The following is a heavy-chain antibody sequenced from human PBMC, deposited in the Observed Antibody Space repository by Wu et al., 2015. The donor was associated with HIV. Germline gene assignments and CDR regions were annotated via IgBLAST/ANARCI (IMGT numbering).Heavy chain of an antibody. V-gene: IGHV1-2*02. D-gene: IGHD1-26*01. CDR3: ARGGWELLSAFDI. Sequence: QVQLVQSGAEVKKPGASVKVSCKASGYTFTAYYMNWVRQAPGQGLEWMGWISPNSGDTHYAQKFQGRVTMTRDTSISTGYMELSKLRSDDTAVYYCARGGWELLSAFDIWGQG. J-gene: IGHJ3*02. CDR1: GYTFTAYY. CDR2: ISPNSGDT.